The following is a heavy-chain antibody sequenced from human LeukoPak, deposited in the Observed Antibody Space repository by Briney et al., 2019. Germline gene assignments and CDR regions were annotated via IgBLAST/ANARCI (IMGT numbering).Heavy chain of an antibody. Sequence: SETLSLTCAVSGGSISSGGYPWSWIRQPPGKGLEWIGYIYYSGSTYYNPSLKSRVTISVDTSKNQFSLKLSSVTAADTAVYYCARDVRAFHYFDYWGQGTLVTVSS. V-gene: IGHV4-31*11. CDR3: ARDVRAFHYFDY. CDR1: GGSISSGGYP. J-gene: IGHJ4*02. CDR2: IYYSGST.